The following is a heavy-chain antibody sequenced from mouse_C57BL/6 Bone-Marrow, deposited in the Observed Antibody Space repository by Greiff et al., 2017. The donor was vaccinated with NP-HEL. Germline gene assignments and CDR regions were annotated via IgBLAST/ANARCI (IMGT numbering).Heavy chain of an antibody. V-gene: IGHV5-16*01. J-gene: IGHJ4*01. CDR2: INYDGSST. CDR3: ARDNYFFMDY. D-gene: IGHD1-3*01. Sequence: EVKLVESEGGLVQPGSSMKLSCTASGFTFSDYYMAWVRQVPEKGLEWVANINYDGSSTYYLDSLKNRFIISRDNAKNILYLQMSSLKSEDTATYYCARDNYFFMDYWGQGTSVTVSS. CDR1: GFTFSDYY.